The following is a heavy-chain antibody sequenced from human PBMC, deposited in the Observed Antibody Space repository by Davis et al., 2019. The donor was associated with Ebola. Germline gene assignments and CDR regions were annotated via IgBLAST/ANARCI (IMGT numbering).Heavy chain of an antibody. CDR3: ARVHDGTAVSPFYFDY. J-gene: IGHJ4*02. V-gene: IGHV3-74*01. D-gene: IGHD6-19*01. CDR2: INSDGSST. Sequence: HTGGSLRLSCAASGFTFSSYWMHWVRHAPGKGLVWVSRINSDGSSTSYADSVKGRFTISRDNAKNSLYLQMTSLRAEDTAVYYCARVHDGTAVSPFYFDYWGQGTLVTVSP. CDR1: GFTFSSYW.